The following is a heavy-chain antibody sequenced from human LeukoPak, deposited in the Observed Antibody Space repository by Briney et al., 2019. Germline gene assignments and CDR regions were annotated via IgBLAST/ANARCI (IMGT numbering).Heavy chain of an antibody. CDR2: INPNSGGT. Sequence: ASVKVSCKASGYTFTGYYMHWVRQAPGQGLEWMGWINPNSGGTNYAQKFQGRVTMTRDTSISTAYMELSRLRSDDTAVYYCARAASDSSGYLSDYYYYYYYMDVWGKGTTVTISS. J-gene: IGHJ6*03. CDR3: ARAASDSSGYLSDYYYYYYYMDV. CDR1: GYTFTGYY. D-gene: IGHD3-22*01. V-gene: IGHV1-2*02.